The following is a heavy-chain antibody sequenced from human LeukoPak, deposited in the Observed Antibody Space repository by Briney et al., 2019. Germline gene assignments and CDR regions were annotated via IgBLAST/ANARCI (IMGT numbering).Heavy chain of an antibody. CDR1: GYTFTSYG. CDR3: ARDFNSSSIWDYYYYMDV. J-gene: IGHJ6*03. CDR2: INPNSGGT. Sequence: GASVKVSCKASGYTFTSYGISWVRQAPGQGLEWMGWINPNSGGTNYAQKFQGRVTMTRDTSISTAYMELSRLRSDDTAVYYCARDFNSSSIWDYYYYMDVWGKGTTVTVSS. D-gene: IGHD6-6*01. V-gene: IGHV1-2*02.